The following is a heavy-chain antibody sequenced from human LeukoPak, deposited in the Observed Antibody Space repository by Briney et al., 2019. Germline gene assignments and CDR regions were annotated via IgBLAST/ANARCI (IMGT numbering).Heavy chain of an antibody. CDR1: GGSISSSSYY. D-gene: IGHD5-24*01. V-gene: IGHV4-39*07. CDR3: ARGAPPRGGYNPYFDY. Sequence: KPSETLSLTCTVSGGSISSSSYYWGWIRQPPGKGLEWIGSIYYSGSTYYNPSLKSRVTISVDTSKNQFSLKLSSVTAADTAVYYCARGAPPRGGYNPYFDYWGQGTLVTVSS. J-gene: IGHJ4*02. CDR2: IYYSGST.